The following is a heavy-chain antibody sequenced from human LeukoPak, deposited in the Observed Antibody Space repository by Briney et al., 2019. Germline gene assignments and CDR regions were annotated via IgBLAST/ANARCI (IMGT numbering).Heavy chain of an antibody. J-gene: IGHJ4*02. Sequence: ASVKVSCKASGYTFITSDINWVRQASGQGLEWMGYMDPNSGHTEFARKFQGRVTMTGDTPTSTAYMELSSLAPDDTAIYYCTRKLRLDEHWGQGTLVAVPS. CDR3: TRKLRLDEH. CDR1: GYTFITSD. CDR2: MDPNSGHT. D-gene: IGHD1-7*01. V-gene: IGHV1-8*01.